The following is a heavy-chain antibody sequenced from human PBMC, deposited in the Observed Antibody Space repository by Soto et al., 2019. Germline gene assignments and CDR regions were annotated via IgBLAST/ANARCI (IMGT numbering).Heavy chain of an antibody. CDR3: ARALDFWSGYGMDV. V-gene: IGHV4-61*01. CDR2: IYYSGST. D-gene: IGHD3-3*01. J-gene: IGHJ6*02. CDR1: GGSVSSGSYY. Sequence: SETLSLTCTVSGGSVSSGSYYWSWIRQPPGKGLEWIGYIYYSGSTNYNPSLKSRVTISVDTSKNQFSLKLSSVTAADTAVYYCARALDFWSGYGMDVWGQGTTVTVSS.